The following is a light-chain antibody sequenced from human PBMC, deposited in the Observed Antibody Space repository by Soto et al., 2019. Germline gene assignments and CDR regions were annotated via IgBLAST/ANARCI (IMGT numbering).Light chain of an antibody. Sequence: EIVLTQSPATLSSFPGDRVTLSCRASQSLSSSFLAWYQQKPGQAPRLLIYSSSNRATGIPDRFSGGGSGTDFTPTISRLEPADFAVYYCQQYGRSPLTFGGGTKVDIK. J-gene: IGKJ4*01. CDR3: QQYGRSPLT. V-gene: IGKV3-20*01. CDR1: QSLSSSF. CDR2: SSS.